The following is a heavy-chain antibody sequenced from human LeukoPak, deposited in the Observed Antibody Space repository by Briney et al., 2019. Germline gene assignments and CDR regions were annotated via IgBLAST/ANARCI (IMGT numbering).Heavy chain of an antibody. D-gene: IGHD3-10*01. CDR1: GGSFSGYY. CDR2: INHSGRT. CDR3: ARAWVRGVPTNYYYMDV. J-gene: IGHJ6*03. V-gene: IGHV4-34*01. Sequence: PSETXSLTCAVYGGSFSGYYWSWVRQPPGKGLEWVGEINHSGRTNYNPSLKSRVNISVEKTKKQFSLKLSSVTAADTAVYYCARAWVRGVPTNYYYMDVWGKGTTVTVSS.